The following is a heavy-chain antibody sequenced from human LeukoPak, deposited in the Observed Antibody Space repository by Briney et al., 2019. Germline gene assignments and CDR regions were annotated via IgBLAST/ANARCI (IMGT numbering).Heavy chain of an antibody. Sequence: ASVKVSCKASGYTFTGYYMHWVRQAPGQGLEWMGWINPNSGGTNYAQKFQGRVTMTRDTSISTAYMELSRLRSDATAVYYCAREMECSGGSCYPSNDYWGQGTLVTVSS. V-gene: IGHV1-2*02. CDR3: AREMECSGGSCYPSNDY. CDR1: GYTFTGYY. J-gene: IGHJ4*02. CDR2: INPNSGGT. D-gene: IGHD2-15*01.